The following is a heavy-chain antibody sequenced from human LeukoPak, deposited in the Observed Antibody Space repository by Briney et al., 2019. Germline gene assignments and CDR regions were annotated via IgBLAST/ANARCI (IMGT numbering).Heavy chain of an antibody. CDR1: GYTFTRHS. J-gene: IGHJ4*02. CDR3: AISGYDSAYYRDS. CDR2: INPSVGTT. D-gene: IGHD1-26*01. Sequence: ASAKVSCKASGYTFTRHSIHWVRQAPGQGLEWMGLINPSVGTTNYAQKFQGRVTMTRDTSTSTGYLELGSLRLEDTAVYYCAISGYDSAYYRDSWGQGTLVTVSS. V-gene: IGHV1-46*01.